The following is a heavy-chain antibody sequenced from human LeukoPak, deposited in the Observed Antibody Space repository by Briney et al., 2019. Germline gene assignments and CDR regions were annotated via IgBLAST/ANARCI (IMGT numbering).Heavy chain of an antibody. CDR2: ISGSGGST. CDR3: ARVSVDGTPTSGLLVHPNIWFDS. V-gene: IGHV3-23*01. CDR1: GSTFSSYA. D-gene: IGHD6-13*01. Sequence: GGSLRLSCAASGSTFSSYAMSWVRQAPGKGLEWVSAISGSGGSTYYADSVKGRFTISRDNSKNTLYLQMNSLRAEDTAVYYCARVSVDGTPTSGLLVHPNIWFDSWGQGTLVTVSS. J-gene: IGHJ5*01.